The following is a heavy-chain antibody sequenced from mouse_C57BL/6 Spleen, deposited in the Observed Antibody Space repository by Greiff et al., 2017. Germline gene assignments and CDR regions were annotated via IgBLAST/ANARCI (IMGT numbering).Heavy chain of an antibody. D-gene: IGHD1-1*01. Sequence: VQLQQSGAELVRPGASVTLSCKASGYTFTDYEMHWVKQTPVHGLEWIGAIDPETGGTAYNQKFKGKAILTADKSSSTAYMELRSLTSEDSAVYYWTMVTTVGAAFDYWGQGTTLTVAS. J-gene: IGHJ2*01. CDR1: GYTFTDYE. CDR2: IDPETGGT. V-gene: IGHV1-15*01. CDR3: TMVTTVGAAFDY.